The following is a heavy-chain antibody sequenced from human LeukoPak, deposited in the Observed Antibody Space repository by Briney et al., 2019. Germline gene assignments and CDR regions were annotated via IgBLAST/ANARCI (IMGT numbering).Heavy chain of an antibody. V-gene: IGHV3-9*01. CDR2: ISWNSGSI. J-gene: IGHJ4*02. Sequence: PGGSLRLSCAASGFTVSSNYMSWVRQAPGKGLEWVSGISWNSGSIGYADSVKGRFTISRDNAKNSLYLQMNSLRAEDTALYYCAKDISPDYGDYFDYWGQGTLVTVSS. D-gene: IGHD4-17*01. CDR1: GFTVSSNY. CDR3: AKDISPDYGDYFDY.